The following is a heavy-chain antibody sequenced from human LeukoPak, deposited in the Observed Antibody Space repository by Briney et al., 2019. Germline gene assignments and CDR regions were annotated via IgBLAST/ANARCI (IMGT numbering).Heavy chain of an antibody. V-gene: IGHV1-46*01. CDR3: ARDRAIAAAGSIPDS. D-gene: IGHD6-13*01. Sequence: ASVKVSCKASGSTFTGSYTHWVRQAPGQGLEWMGIINPSGGSTSYAQKFQGRVTMTRDTSTSTVYMELSSLRSEDTAVYYCARDRAIAAAGSIPDSWGQGTLVTVSS. J-gene: IGHJ4*02. CDR2: INPSGGST. CDR1: GSTFTGSY.